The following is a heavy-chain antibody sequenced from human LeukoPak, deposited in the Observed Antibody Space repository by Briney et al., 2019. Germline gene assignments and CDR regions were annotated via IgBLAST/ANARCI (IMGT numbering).Heavy chain of an antibody. J-gene: IGHJ6*03. Sequence: ASVKVSCKASGYIFTSYDINWVRQATGQGLEWMGWMNPNSGNTGYAQKFQGRVTITRNTSISTAYMELSSLRSEDTAVYYCARGEAYYYYMDVWGKGTTVTVSS. V-gene: IGHV1-8*03. CDR2: MNPNSGNT. CDR3: ARGEAYYYYMDV. CDR1: GYIFTSYD.